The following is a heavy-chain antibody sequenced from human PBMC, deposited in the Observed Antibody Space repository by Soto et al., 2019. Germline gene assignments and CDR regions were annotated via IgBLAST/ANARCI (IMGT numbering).Heavy chain of an antibody. CDR3: AGLLYYYGMDV. V-gene: IGHV4-31*03. CDR2: IYNSEST. Sequence: LXLTCTVSAGSISSGVYYWSWIRQHPGKGLEWIGYIYNSESTYYNPSLKSRVTISVDTSKNQFSLKLSSVTAADTAVYYCAGLLYYYGMDVWGQGTTVTVSS. CDR1: AGSISSGVYY. D-gene: IGHD2-15*01. J-gene: IGHJ6*02.